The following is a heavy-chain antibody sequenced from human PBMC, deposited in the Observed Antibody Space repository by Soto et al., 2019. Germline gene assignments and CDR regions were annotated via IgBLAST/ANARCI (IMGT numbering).Heavy chain of an antibody. J-gene: IGHJ4*02. D-gene: IGHD6-19*01. V-gene: IGHV1-3*01. CDR3: TTDSSVGVAVAGYFDY. Sequence: GASVKVSCKASGYTFTSYGMNWVRQAPGRGLEWMGWINPGNGNTKYSQKFQGRVIIERDTSASTAYMELNSLKTEDTAVYYCTTDSSVGVAVAGYFDYWGQGTLVTVSS. CDR2: INPGNGNT. CDR1: GYTFTSYG.